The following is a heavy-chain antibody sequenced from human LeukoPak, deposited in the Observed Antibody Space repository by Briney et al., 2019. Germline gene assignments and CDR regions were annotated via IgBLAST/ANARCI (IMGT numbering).Heavy chain of an antibody. J-gene: IGHJ4*02. CDR2: IKEDGNEK. CDR1: GFSFSSYW. D-gene: IGHD6-19*01. Sequence: GGSLRLSCAASGFSFSSYWMSWVRQAPGKGLEWVANIKEDGNEKNYVDSVEGRFTISRDNAKSSVYLQMNSLRAEDTAMYYCAKDTWLVAVGIQVFDYWGQGILVTVSS. CDR3: AKDTWLVAVGIQVFDY. V-gene: IGHV3-7*03.